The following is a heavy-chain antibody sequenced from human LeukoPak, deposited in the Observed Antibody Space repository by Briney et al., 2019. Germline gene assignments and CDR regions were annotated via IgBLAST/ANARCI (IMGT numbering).Heavy chain of an antibody. Sequence: SETLSLTCTVSGGSISSYYWSWIRQPPGKGLEWIGYIYYSGSTNYNPSLKSRATISVDTSKNQFSLKLSSVTAADTAVYYCARDRVLWFGEPFDPWGQGTLVTVSS. V-gene: IGHV4-59*01. CDR3: ARDRVLWFGEPFDP. D-gene: IGHD3-10*01. CDR1: GGSISSYY. J-gene: IGHJ5*02. CDR2: IYYSGST.